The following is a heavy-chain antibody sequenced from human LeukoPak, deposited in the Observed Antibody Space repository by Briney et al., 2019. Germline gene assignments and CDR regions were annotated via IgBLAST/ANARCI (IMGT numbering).Heavy chain of an antibody. V-gene: IGHV3-21*01. CDR3: ARDLDRGYYYYYMDV. D-gene: IGHD1-1*01. CDR2: ISSSSSYI. CDR1: GFTFSSYE. J-gene: IGHJ6*03. Sequence: PGGSLRLSCAASGFTFSSYEMNWVRQAPGKGLEWVSSISSSSSYIYYADSVKGRFTISRDNAKNSLYLQMNSLRAEDTAVYYCARDLDRGYYYYYMDVWGKGTTVTVSS.